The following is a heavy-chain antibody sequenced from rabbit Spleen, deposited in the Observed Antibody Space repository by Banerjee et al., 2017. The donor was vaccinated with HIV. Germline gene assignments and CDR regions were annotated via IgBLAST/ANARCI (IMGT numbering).Heavy chain of an antibody. CDR1: GVSLNDKDV. V-gene: IGHV1S40*01. CDR2: IYAAKGST. Sequence: QSLEESGGDLVKPGASLTLTCAASGVSLNDKDVMCWVRQAPGKGLEWIGIIYAAKGSTDYASWVNGRFTISSDNAQSTVDLKMTSLTAADTATYFCVREVAAKFNLWGQGTLVTVS. D-gene: IGHD4-2*01. J-gene: IGHJ4*01. CDR3: VREVAAKFNL.